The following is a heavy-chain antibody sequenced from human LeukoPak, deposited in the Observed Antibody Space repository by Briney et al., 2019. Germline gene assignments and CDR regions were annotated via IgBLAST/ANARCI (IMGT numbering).Heavy chain of an antibody. J-gene: IGHJ4*02. CDR1: GFTFSGYA. V-gene: IGHV3-23*01. CDR2: ISTSGGTT. D-gene: IGHD3-16*01. CDR3: ARDLWGQFYFDY. Sequence: GGSLRLSCAASGFTFSGYAMSWVRQAPGKGLEWVSGISTSGGTTSYADSVKGRFTISRDNPRNTLYMQMNSLRAEDTAVYYCARDLWGQFYFDYWGRGTLVTVSS.